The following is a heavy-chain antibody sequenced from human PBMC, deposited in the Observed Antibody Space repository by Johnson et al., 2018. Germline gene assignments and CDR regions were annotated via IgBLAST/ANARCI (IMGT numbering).Heavy chain of an antibody. CDR1: GFTFSSYS. CDR3: AKDYYDSREDAFDI. Sequence: VQLVQSGGGLVKHGGSLRLSCAASGFTFSSYSMNWVRQAPGKGLEWVSSISSSSSYIYYADSVKGRFTISRDNAKNSLYLQMNSLRAEDTAVYYCAKDYYDSREDAFDIWGQGTMVTVSS. D-gene: IGHD3-22*01. J-gene: IGHJ3*02. CDR2: ISSSSSYI. V-gene: IGHV3-21*01.